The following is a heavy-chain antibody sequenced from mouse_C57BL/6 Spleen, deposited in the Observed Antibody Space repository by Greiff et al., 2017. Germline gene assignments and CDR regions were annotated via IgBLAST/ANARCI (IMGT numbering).Heavy chain of an antibody. V-gene: IGHV1-39*01. J-gene: IGHJ4*01. CDR2: INPNYGTT. Sequence: EVQLQQSGPELVKPGASVKISCKASGYSFTDYNMNWVKQSNGKSLEWIGVINPNYGTTSYNQKFKGKATLTVDQSSSTAYMQLNSLTSEDSAVYYCATSLYGSSYYYAMDYWGQGTSVTVSS. D-gene: IGHD1-1*01. CDR1: GYSFTDYN. CDR3: ATSLYGSSYYYAMDY.